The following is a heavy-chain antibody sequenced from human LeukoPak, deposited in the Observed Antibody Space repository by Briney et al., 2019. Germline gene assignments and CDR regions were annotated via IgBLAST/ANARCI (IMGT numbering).Heavy chain of an antibody. CDR1: GGSFSGYY. Sequence: SETLSLTCAVYGGSFSGYYWSWIRQPPGKGLEWIGEINHSGSTNYNPSLKSRVTISVDTSKNQFSLKLSSVTAADTAVYYCARYLRYYGMDVWGQGTTVTVSS. J-gene: IGHJ6*02. CDR3: ARYLRYYGMDV. CDR2: INHSGST. V-gene: IGHV4-34*01.